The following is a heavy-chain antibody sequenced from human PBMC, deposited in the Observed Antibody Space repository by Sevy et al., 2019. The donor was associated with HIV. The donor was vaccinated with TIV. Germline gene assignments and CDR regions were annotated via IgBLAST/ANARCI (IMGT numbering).Heavy chain of an antibody. J-gene: IGHJ4*02. CDR2: VSGSRAST. CDR1: GFSFSSYA. CDR3: AKDRSYLGGYCGGGACYSFDY. D-gene: IGHD2-15*01. V-gene: IGHV3-23*01. Sequence: GGSLRLSCAASGFSFSSYAMNWVRQAPWKGLEWVSAVSGSRASTYYADSVKGRFTISRDNSKNTLYLQMNSLRAEDTAIYYCAKDRSYLGGYCGGGACYSFDYWGQGTLVTVSS.